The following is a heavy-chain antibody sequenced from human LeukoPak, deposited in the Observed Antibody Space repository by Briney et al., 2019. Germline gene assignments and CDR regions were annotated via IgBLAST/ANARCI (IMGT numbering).Heavy chain of an antibody. V-gene: IGHV4-39*01. CDR2: IYYSGST. CDR3: ARLTTTVTRSPVY. CDR1: GGSISSSSYY. D-gene: IGHD4-17*01. J-gene: IGHJ4*02. Sequence: SDTLSLTCTVSGGSISSSSYYLGWIRQPPGKGLEWIGSIYYSGSTYYNPSLKSRVTISVDTSKNQFSLKLSSVTAADTAVYYCARLTTTVTRSPVYWGQGTLVTVSS.